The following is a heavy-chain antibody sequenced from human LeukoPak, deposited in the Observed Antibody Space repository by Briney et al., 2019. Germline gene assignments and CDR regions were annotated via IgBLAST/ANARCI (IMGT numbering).Heavy chain of an antibody. D-gene: IGHD1-26*01. CDR1: GGSISSYY. J-gene: IGHJ4*02. CDR2: IYYSGST. CDR3: ASYSGGYFFDY. Sequence: SETLSLTCTVSGGSISSYYWSWIRQPPGKGLEWIGYIYYSGSTNYNPSLKSRVTISVDTSKNQFSLKLSSVTAADTAVYYCASYSGGYFFDYWGQGTLVTVSS. V-gene: IGHV4-59*01.